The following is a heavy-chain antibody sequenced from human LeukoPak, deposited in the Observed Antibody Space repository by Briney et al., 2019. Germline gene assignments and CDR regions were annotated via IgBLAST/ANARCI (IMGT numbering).Heavy chain of an antibody. Sequence: GGSLRLSCAASGFTFSGYAMSWVRQAPGKGLEWVSAISGSGGSTYYADSVKGRFTISRDNSKNTLYLQMNSLRAEDTAVYYCAKESYYYDSSGYSAFDYWGQGTLVTVSS. CDR3: AKESYYYDSSGYSAFDY. CDR2: ISGSGGST. V-gene: IGHV3-23*01. J-gene: IGHJ4*02. CDR1: GFTFSGYA. D-gene: IGHD3-22*01.